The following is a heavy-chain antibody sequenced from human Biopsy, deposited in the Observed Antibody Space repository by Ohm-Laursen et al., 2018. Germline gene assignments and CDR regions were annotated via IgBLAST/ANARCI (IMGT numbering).Heavy chain of an antibody. J-gene: IGHJ6*02. CDR3: ARDRGYYYYYGMDV. V-gene: IGHV1-18*01. Sequence: ASVKVSCNASGYTFTSYAISWVRQAPGQGLECMGWSSGYNGKTNYAQKFQGRLIMATDTSTSTAYMDLRSLRSDDTAVYYCARDRGYYYYYGMDVWGQGTTVTVSS. D-gene: IGHD3-10*01. CDR1: GYTFTSYA. CDR2: SSGYNGKT.